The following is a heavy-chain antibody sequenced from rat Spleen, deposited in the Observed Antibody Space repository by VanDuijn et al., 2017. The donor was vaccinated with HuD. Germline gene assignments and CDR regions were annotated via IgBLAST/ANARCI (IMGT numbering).Heavy chain of an antibody. Sequence: EVQLVESGGGLVQPGRSMKLSCAASGFTFNNYDMAWVRQAPTKGLEWVASINFDGSGTYYRDSVKGRFTISRDTAKSTLYLQMNSLRSEDTATYFCTREQYYFDYWGQGVMVTVSS. CDR3: TREQYYFDY. V-gene: IGHV5-20*01. J-gene: IGHJ2*01. CDR2: INFDGSGT. CDR1: GFTFNNYD.